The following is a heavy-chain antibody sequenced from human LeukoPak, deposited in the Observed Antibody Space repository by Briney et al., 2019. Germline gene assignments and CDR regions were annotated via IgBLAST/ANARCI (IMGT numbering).Heavy chain of an antibody. CDR1: GGTFSSYA. V-gene: IGHV1-69*13. D-gene: IGHD2-15*01. CDR2: IIPIFGTA. CDR3: AREDCSGGSCYYFDY. Sequence: SVKVSCKASGGTFSSYAISWVRQAPGQGLEWMGGIIPIFGTANYAQKFQGRVTITADESASTAYMELSSLRSEDTAVYYCAREDCSGGSCYYFDYWGQGTLVTVSS. J-gene: IGHJ4*02.